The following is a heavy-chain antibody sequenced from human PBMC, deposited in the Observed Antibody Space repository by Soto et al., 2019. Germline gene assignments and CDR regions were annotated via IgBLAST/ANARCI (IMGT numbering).Heavy chain of an antibody. Sequence: SETLSLTCTVSGGSIVSYDWSWIRKPQGKGLEWIGYMYYSGIAYYNPSLKSRVTISIDRSKNQFSLKLSSVTAADTAVYYCARSPDSSGYYPRWYYYGMDVWGQGTTVTVSS. V-gene: IGHV4-59*12. CDR1: GGSIVSYD. J-gene: IGHJ6*02. D-gene: IGHD3-22*01. CDR2: MYYSGIA. CDR3: ARSPDSSGYYPRWYYYGMDV.